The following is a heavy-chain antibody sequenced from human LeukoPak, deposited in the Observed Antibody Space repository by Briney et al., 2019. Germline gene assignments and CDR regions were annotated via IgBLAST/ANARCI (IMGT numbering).Heavy chain of an antibody. J-gene: IGHJ5*02. V-gene: IGHV1-69*13. CDR2: ITPIFGTA. CDR3: ARDRRYDILTGYHGFDP. CDR1: GYTFTSYD. Sequence: SVKVSCKASGYTFTSYDINWVRQAPGQGLEWMGGITPIFGTANYAQKFQGRVTITADESTSTAYMELSSLRSEDTAVYYCARDRRYDILTGYHGFDPWGQGTLVTVSS. D-gene: IGHD3-9*01.